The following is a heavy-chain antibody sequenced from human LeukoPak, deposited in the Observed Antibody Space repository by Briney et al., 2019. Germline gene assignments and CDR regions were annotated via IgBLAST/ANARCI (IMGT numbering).Heavy chain of an antibody. CDR2: ISYDGSNK. J-gene: IGHJ3*01. D-gene: IGHD6-19*01. CDR1: GFTFSSYG. CDR3: ARDRWLVRAFDF. V-gene: IGHV3-30*03. Sequence: GRSLRLSCAASGFTFSSYGMHWVRQAPGKGLDWVAVISYDGSNKYYADSVKGRFTISRGNAKNSLYLRMNSLRAEDTALYYCARDRWLVRAFDFWGQGTMVTVSS.